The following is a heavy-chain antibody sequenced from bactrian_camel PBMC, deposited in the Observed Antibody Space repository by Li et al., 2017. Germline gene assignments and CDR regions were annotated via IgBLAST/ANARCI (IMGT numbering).Heavy chain of an antibody. CDR1: GFTFSSRW. J-gene: IGHJ6*01. CDR2: IRPDGSDT. D-gene: IGHD6*01. CDR3: ARAPRYGGGWYAEFGY. Sequence: HVQLVESGGGSADSGGSLTLSCAASGFTFSSRWMSWVRQAPGKGLEWVASIRPDGSDTYYTDSVKGRFTISEDYAENTLYLQMNSLKPEDTAVYYCARAPRYGGGWYAEFGYWGQGTQVTVS. V-gene: IGHV3S6*01.